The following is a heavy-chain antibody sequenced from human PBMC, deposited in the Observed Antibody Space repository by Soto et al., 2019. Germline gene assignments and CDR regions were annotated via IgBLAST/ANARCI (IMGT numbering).Heavy chain of an antibody. CDR2: SYYSGTT. J-gene: IGHJ4*02. CDR1: GNSMIVHSYY. CDR3: TRRYNGNDNYYDY. D-gene: IGHD1-26*01. V-gene: IGHV4-39*01. Sequence: SETLSLTCTLSGNSMIVHSYYWTWIRQPPGKGLEWIGSSYYSGTTYFNPSLKSRASISVDTSKNEFSLSLSSVTAADTAVYYCTRRYNGNDNYYDYWGPGVLVTVSS.